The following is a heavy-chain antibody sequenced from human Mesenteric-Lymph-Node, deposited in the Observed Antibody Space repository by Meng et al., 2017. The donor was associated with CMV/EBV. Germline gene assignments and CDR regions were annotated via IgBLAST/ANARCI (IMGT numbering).Heavy chain of an antibody. CDR3: ARGGGSGSYGDYYYGLDV. V-gene: IGHV3-21*06. Sequence: GESLKISCAASGFPFNSYTFNWVRQAPGRGLEWVASISGSSSFMFYADSVKGRFNISRDNAKNSLYLQMNSLRAEDTAVYYCARGGGSGSYGDYYYGLDVWGQGTTVTVSS. CDR2: ISGSSSFM. CDR1: GFPFNSYT. D-gene: IGHD2-15*01. J-gene: IGHJ6*02.